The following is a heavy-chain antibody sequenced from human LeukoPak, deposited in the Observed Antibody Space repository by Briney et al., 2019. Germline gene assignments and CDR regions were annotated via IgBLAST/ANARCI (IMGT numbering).Heavy chain of an antibody. Sequence: PGGPLRLSCAPSGSTAINNYMSWVRQAPGKGLEWVPLIYSGGSTYYADAARGRFTISRDNSKNTLCLQMNSLRAEDTAVYYCATTRYDAFDIWGQGTMVIVSS. J-gene: IGHJ3*02. CDR1: GSTAINNY. V-gene: IGHV3-53*01. CDR2: IYSGGST. D-gene: IGHD4-17*01. CDR3: ATTRYDAFDI.